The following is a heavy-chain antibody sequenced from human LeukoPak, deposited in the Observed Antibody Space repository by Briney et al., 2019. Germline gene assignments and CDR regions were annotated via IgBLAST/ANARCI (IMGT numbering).Heavy chain of an antibody. V-gene: IGHV6-1*01. CDR2: TYYRSKWYN. D-gene: IGHD3-22*01. CDR1: GDSVSSNSAA. CDR3: AREPIRDYYDSSGYYFLFDY. J-gene: IGHJ4*02. Sequence: SQTLSLTCAISGDSVSSNSAAWNWIRQSPSRGLEWLGRTYYRSKWYNDYAVSVKSRITINPDTSKNQFSLQLNSVTPEDTAVYYCAREPIRDYYDSSGYYFLFDYWGQGTLVPVSS.